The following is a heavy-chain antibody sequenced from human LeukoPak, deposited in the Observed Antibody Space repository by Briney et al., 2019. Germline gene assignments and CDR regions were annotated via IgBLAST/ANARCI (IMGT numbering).Heavy chain of an antibody. D-gene: IGHD3-10*01. Sequence: ASVKVSCKASGYTFTGYYMHWVRQAPGQGLEWMGWINPNSGGTNYAQKFQGRVTMTRDTSISTAYMELSRLRSDDTAVYYCARDRPLDADDYYGFYYFDYWGQGTLVTVSS. CDR3: ARDRPLDADDYYGFYYFDY. J-gene: IGHJ4*02. CDR1: GYTFTGYY. V-gene: IGHV1-2*02. CDR2: INPNSGGT.